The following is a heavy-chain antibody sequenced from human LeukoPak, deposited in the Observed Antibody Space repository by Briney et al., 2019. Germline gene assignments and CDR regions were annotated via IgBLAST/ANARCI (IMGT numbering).Heavy chain of an antibody. CDR1: GGPISSSSYY. Sequence: PSETLSLTCTVSGGPISSSSYYWGWIRQPPGKGLEWIGSIYYSGSTYYNPSLKSRVTISVDTSKNQFSLKLSSVTAADTAVYYCARVADWNYDPYFDYWGQGTLVTVSS. CDR3: ARVADWNYDPYFDY. J-gene: IGHJ4*02. V-gene: IGHV4-39*07. CDR2: IYYSGST. D-gene: IGHD1-7*01.